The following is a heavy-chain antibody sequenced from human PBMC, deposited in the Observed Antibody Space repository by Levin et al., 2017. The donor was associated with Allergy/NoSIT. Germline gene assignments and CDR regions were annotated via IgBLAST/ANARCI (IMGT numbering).Heavy chain of an antibody. CDR3: AKDWGGSSSWNYYYGMDV. J-gene: IGHJ6*02. CDR2: ISWDGGST. CDR1: GFTFDDYA. Sequence: GESLKISCAASGFTFDDYAMHWVRQAPGKGLEWVSLISWDGGSTYYADSVKGRFTISRDNSKNSLYLQMNSLRAEDTALYYCAKDWGGSSSWNYYYGMDVWGQGTTVTVSS. D-gene: IGHD6-13*01. V-gene: IGHV3-43D*04.